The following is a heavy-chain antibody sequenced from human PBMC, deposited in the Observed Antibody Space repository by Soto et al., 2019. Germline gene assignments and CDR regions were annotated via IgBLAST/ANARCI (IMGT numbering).Heavy chain of an antibody. V-gene: IGHV3-21*01. D-gene: IGHD3-3*01. CDR2: ISSTGSFI. CDR1: GFSFSTSI. CDR3: ARLSRANYDFWSGDYYFDS. Sequence: GGSLRLSCAASGFSFSTSIMYWVRQAPGKGLEWVSSISSTGSFIYYADSLKGRFTISRDNADNSLFLQMNNLRAEDTAVYYCARLSRANYDFWSGDYYFDSWGQGTLVTVS. J-gene: IGHJ4*02.